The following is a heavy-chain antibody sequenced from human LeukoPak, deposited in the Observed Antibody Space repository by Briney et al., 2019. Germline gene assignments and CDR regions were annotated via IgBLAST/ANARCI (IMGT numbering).Heavy chain of an antibody. CDR1: GGSIGSYY. CDR3: ARESRILGDYYGSGSYGIDY. CDR2: IYYSGST. V-gene: IGHV4-59*01. J-gene: IGHJ4*02. D-gene: IGHD3-10*01. Sequence: SETLSLTCTVSGGSIGSYYWSWIRQPPGKGLEWIGYIYYSGSTNYNPSLKSRVTISVDTSKNQFSLKLSSVTAADTAVYYCARESRILGDYYGSGSYGIDYWGQGTLVTVSS.